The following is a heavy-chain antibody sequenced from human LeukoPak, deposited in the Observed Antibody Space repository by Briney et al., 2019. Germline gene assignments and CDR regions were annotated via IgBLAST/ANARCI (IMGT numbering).Heavy chain of an antibody. D-gene: IGHD3-10*01. Sequence: ASVKVSCKASGYTFTGYYMHWVRQAPGQGLEWMGWINPNSGGTNYAQKFQGRVTMTRDTSISTAYMELSRLRSGDTAVYYCARDRHLLWFGELLNSFDYWGQGTLVTVSS. CDR2: INPNSGGT. J-gene: IGHJ4*02. V-gene: IGHV1-2*02. CDR3: ARDRHLLWFGELLNSFDY. CDR1: GYTFTGYY.